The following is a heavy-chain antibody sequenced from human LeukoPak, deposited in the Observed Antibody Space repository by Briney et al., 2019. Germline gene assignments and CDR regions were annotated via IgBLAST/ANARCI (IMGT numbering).Heavy chain of an antibody. V-gene: IGHV3-30*02. CDR3: AKDRVSGYFGGDCFYFDY. J-gene: IGHJ4*02. Sequence: GGSLRLSCAASGFTFSSYGMHWVRQAPGKGLQWVAFIRYDGSNQYYADSLKGRFTISRDNSKNTLYLQMNSLRAGDTAVYYCAKDRVSGYFGGDCFYFDYWGQGILVTVSS. CDR1: GFTFSSYG. D-gene: IGHD2-21*01. CDR2: IRYDGSNQ.